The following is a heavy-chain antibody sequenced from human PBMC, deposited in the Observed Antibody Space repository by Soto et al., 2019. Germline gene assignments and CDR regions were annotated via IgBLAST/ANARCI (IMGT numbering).Heavy chain of an antibody. CDR1: GASITYGAYS. V-gene: IGHV4-30-2*01. D-gene: IGHD3-10*01. CDR3: ARGGGFDSFDY. Sequence: QLQLHMSGSGLVKPSQTLSLTCTVSGASITYGAYSWSWIRQTPGKGLEWIGYINHLETTFYNPCFESRLTLSIDRTKNQFSLTLKSMSAADRAVYFCARGGGFDSFDYWGQGILVTVSS. J-gene: IGHJ4*02. CDR2: INHLETT.